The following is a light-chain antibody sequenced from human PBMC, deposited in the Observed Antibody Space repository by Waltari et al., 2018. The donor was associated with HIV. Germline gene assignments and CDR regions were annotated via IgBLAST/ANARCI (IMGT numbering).Light chain of an antibody. CDR1: SSNIWAGYD. V-gene: IGLV1-40*01. CDR2: GNS. J-gene: IGLJ2*01. CDR3: QSYDSSRSVV. Sequence: QSVLTQPPSVSGAPGQRVTISCTGSSSNIWAGYDVHWYQQLPGTPPKLLIYGNSNRPAGVPDSFSGSKFGTSASLAITGLQAEDEADYYCQSYDSSRSVVFGGGTKLTVL.